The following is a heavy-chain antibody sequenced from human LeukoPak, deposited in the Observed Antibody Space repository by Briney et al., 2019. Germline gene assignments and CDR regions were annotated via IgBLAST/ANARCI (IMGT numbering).Heavy chain of an antibody. CDR1: GGSISSSSYY. J-gene: IGHJ4*02. Sequence: SETLSLTCTVSGGSISSSSYYWGWIRQPPGKGLEWIGSIYYSGSTYYNPSLKSRVTISVDTSKNQFSLKLSSVTAADTAVYYCARDEGYYDSSEDQPLFDDWGQGTLVTVSS. CDR2: IYYSGST. D-gene: IGHD3-22*01. CDR3: ARDEGYYDSSEDQPLFDD. V-gene: IGHV4-39*07.